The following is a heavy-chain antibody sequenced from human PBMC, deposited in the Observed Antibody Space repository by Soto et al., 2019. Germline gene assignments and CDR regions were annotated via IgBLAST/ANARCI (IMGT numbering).Heavy chain of an antibody. Sequence: QVQLVESGGGVVQPGRSLRLSCAASGFTFSSYGMHWVRQAPGKGLEWVAVISYDGSNKYYADSVKGRFTISRDNSKNTLYLQMNSLRAEDTAVYYCAKDEFTHDYVWGSYRYTGSVDYWGQGTLVTVSS. V-gene: IGHV3-30*18. J-gene: IGHJ4*02. D-gene: IGHD3-16*02. CDR2: ISYDGSNK. CDR3: AKDEFTHDYVWGSYRYTGSVDY. CDR1: GFTFSSYG.